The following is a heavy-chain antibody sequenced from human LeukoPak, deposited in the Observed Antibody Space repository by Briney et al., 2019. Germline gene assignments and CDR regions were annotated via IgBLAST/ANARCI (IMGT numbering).Heavy chain of an antibody. CDR3: ARGGLVAAGDY. J-gene: IGHJ4*02. Sequence: PGGPLRLSCAASGFTFSSYWMHWVRQAPGKGLVWVSHINSDGSSTNHADSVKGRFTISRENAKNTLYLQMNSLRAEDTAMYYCARGGLVAAGDYWGQGTLVTVSS. V-gene: IGHV3-74*01. CDR2: INSDGSST. CDR1: GFTFSSYW. D-gene: IGHD6-13*01.